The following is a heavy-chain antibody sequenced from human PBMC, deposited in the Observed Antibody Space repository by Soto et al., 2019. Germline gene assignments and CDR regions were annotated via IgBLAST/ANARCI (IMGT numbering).Heavy chain of an antibody. V-gene: IGHV2-5*01. CDR3: ARGLAALPVFAFDI. Sequence: SGPTLVNPTQTLTLTCSFSGFSLSTRGLGVGWIRQPPGKALEWLAHIYWSGDEHYRPSLKSRLSITKDTAKNQVVLTMTNMDPVDTATYYCARGLAALPVFAFDIWGQGTMVTVSS. CDR2: IYWSGDE. J-gene: IGHJ3*02. D-gene: IGHD6-6*01. CDR1: GFSLSTRGLG.